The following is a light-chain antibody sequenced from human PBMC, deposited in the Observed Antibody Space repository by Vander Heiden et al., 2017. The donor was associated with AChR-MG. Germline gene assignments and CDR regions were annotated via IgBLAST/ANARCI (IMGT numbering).Light chain of an antibody. CDR2: AAS. Sequence: DIQMTQSPSSLSASVGDRVTITCRASQGISIYLNWYQQKPGKATNLLIYAASRLQSGVPSRFSGSGSGTDFTLTISNLQPEDFATYFCQQTYSTPPCTFGQGTKLEIK. CDR3: QQTYSTPPCT. CDR1: QGISIY. V-gene: IGKV1-39*01. J-gene: IGKJ2*02.